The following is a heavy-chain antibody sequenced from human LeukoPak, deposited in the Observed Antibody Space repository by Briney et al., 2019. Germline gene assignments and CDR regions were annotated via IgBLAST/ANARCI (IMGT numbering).Heavy chain of an antibody. Sequence: GGSLRLSCAASGFTFSTFAMNWVRQGPGKGLEWVAVISDSGGITYYADSLKGRFTISRDNSKNTLYLQMSSLRAEDTAVYYCAKDIVPNYGSTFDFWGQGTMVTVSS. J-gene: IGHJ3*01. CDR2: ISDSGGIT. D-gene: IGHD1-7*01. V-gene: IGHV3-23*01. CDR3: AKDIVPNYGSTFDF. CDR1: GFTFSTFA.